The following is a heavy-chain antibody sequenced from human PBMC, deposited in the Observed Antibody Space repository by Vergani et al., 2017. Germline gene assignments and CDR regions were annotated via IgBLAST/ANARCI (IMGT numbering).Heavy chain of an antibody. CDR1: GFTFSSYS. Sequence: EVQLVESGGGLVKPGGSLRLSCAASGFTFSSYSMNWVRQAPGKGLEWVSSISSSSSYIYYADSVKGRFTISRDNAKNSLYLQMNSLRAEDTAVYYCAKANPRNSGYDYLYYYHAMDVWGQGTTVTVSS. CDR2: ISSSSSYI. CDR3: AKANPRNSGYDYLYYYHAMDV. V-gene: IGHV3-21*01. D-gene: IGHD5-12*01. J-gene: IGHJ6*02.